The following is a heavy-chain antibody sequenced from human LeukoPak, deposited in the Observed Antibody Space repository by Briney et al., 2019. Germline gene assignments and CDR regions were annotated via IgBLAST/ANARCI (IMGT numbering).Heavy chain of an antibody. J-gene: IGHJ4*02. CDR3: ARGTETTGYFDF. D-gene: IGHD4-17*01. CDR2: IHYTGSS. CDR1: GVSISGDY. V-gene: IGHV4-59*01. Sequence: PSETLSLTCTVSGVSISGDYWSWLRQPPGKGLEWIGYIHYTGSSNYNPSLKSRVTMSVDTSKNQLSLTLGSVTAADTAVYHCARGTETTGYFDFWGPGTLVTVSS.